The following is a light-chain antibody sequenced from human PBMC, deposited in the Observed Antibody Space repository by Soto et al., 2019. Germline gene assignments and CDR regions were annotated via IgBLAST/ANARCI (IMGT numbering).Light chain of an antibody. Sequence: ETVMTQSPATLSVSPGERATLSCRASQSVSSNLAWYQQTPGQAPRLLIYGASTRATGIPARFSGSGSGTEFTLTISSLLSEDFAVYYCQQYNNWPRTFGQGTKLEIK. J-gene: IGKJ2*01. CDR2: GAS. V-gene: IGKV3-15*01. CDR1: QSVSSN. CDR3: QQYNNWPRT.